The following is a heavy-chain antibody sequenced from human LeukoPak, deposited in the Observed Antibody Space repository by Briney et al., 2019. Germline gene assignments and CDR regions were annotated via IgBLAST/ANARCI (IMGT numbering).Heavy chain of an antibody. CDR2: IRGRGNYV. J-gene: IGHJ4*02. CDR3: ARGRTGYYFDY. V-gene: IGHV3-23*01. Sequence: GGSLRLSCAASGFTFSSYAMSWVRQAPGKGLEWVSSIRGRGNYVYYADSVKGRFTISRDNSKNTLYLQMNSLRAEDTAVYYCARGRTGYYFDYWGQGSLVTVSS. D-gene: IGHD2-8*02. CDR1: GFTFSSYA.